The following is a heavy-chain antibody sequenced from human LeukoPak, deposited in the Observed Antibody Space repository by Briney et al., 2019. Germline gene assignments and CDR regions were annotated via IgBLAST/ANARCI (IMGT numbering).Heavy chain of an antibody. V-gene: IGHV4-4*07. D-gene: IGHD4-17*01. Sequence: SETLSLTCTISGGSTNSYFWSWIRQPAGKGLEWIGRIYSSGSTNYNSSLKSRVSMSVDTSKNQFSLRLSSVTAADTAVYYCARDVYDYGDYTIDYWGQGTLVTVSS. CDR3: ARDVYDYGDYTIDY. CDR1: GGSTNSYF. J-gene: IGHJ4*02. CDR2: IYSSGST.